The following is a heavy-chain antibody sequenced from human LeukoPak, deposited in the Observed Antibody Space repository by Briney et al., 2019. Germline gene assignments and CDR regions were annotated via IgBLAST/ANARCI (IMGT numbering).Heavy chain of an antibody. CDR2: INEDGSNK. Sequence: GGSLRLSCTASGFSFSNHYMRWIRQAPGKGLEWVANINEDGSNKWHLGSVKGRFAVSRDNARNSLYLQMNSLRVEDTAVYYCTRVIVAVPGYFDYFDFWGQGVLVTVSS. CDR1: GFSFSNHY. J-gene: IGHJ4*02. CDR3: TRVIVAVPGYFDYFDF. D-gene: IGHD6-19*01. V-gene: IGHV3-7*01.